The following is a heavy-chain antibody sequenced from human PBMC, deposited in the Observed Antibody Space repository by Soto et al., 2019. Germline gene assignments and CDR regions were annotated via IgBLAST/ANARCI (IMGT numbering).Heavy chain of an antibody. CDR1: GFTFSGSW. Sequence: EVQLVESGGGLVQPGGSLRLSCEASGFTFSGSWMHWVRQAPGKGLVWVSRINGDGSGTSYADFVKGRFTISRDNGKNTLFLQMNGLRAEDTAVYYCARGIFGSGTANDYWGQGTLVTVSS. CDR3: ARGIFGSGTANDY. D-gene: IGHD3-10*01. V-gene: IGHV3-74*01. J-gene: IGHJ4*02. CDR2: INGDGSGT.